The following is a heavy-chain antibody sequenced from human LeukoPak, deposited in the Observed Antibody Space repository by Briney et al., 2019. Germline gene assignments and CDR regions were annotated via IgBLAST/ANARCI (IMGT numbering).Heavy chain of an antibody. CDR2: IKSDGSAT. J-gene: IGHJ4*02. V-gene: IGHV3-74*01. CDR1: EFSFSSYW. CDR3: AMDINGDLFHV. D-gene: IGHD2-2*03. Sequence: PGGSPRLSCAGSEFSFSSYWMHWVRQPPEKGLEWVFSIKSDGSATAYADSVKGRFSMSTDSAKYTASLHMNSLRVEDTAMYYCAMDINGDLFHVWGQGTPVTVSS.